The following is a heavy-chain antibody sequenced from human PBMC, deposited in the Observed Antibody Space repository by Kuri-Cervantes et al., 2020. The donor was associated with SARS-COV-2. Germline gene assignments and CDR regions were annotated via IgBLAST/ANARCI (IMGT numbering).Heavy chain of an antibody. J-gene: IGHJ6*03. CDR3: ARALFAPSTSYKSYCYYYMDV. Sequence: SETLSLTCTVSGGSISSYYWSWIRQPPGKGLEWIGYIYYSGSTNYNPSLKSRVTISVDTSKNQFSLKLSSVTAADTAVYYCARALFAPSTSYKSYCYYYMDVWGKGTTVTVSS. CDR1: GGSISSYY. D-gene: IGHD2-2*01. CDR2: IYYSGST. V-gene: IGHV4-59*01.